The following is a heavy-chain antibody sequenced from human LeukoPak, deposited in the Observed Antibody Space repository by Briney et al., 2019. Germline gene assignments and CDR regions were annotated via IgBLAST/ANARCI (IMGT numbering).Heavy chain of an antibody. D-gene: IGHD2-2*01. CDR1: GFTFSSYA. J-gene: IGHJ4*02. Sequence: GGSLRLSCAASGFTFSSYAMSWVRQAPGKGLEWVSAISGSGGSTYYADSVKGRFTISRDNSKNTLYLQMNSLRAEDTAVYYCARDCGSPTCRTGFDYWGQGTLVTVSS. V-gene: IGHV3-23*01. CDR2: ISGSGGST. CDR3: ARDCGSPTCRTGFDY.